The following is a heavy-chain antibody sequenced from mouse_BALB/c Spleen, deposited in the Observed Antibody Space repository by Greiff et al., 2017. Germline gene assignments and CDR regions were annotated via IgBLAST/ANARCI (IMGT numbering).Heavy chain of an antibody. CDR3: ARHDGNSLFAY. CDR1: GFTFSSYG. CDR2: ISSGGSYT. D-gene: IGHD2-1*01. V-gene: IGHV5-6*01. J-gene: IGHJ3*01. Sequence: EVQLKESGGDLVKPGGSLKLSCAASGFTFSSYGMSWVRQTPDKRLEWVATISSGGSYTYYPDSVKGRFTISRDNAKNTLYLQMSSLKSEDTAMYYCARHDGNSLFAYWGQGTLVTVSA.